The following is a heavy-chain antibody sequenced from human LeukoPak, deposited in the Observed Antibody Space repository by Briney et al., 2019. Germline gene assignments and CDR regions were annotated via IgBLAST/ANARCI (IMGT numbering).Heavy chain of an antibody. CDR3: AREFKSGYGMWA. CDR2: ITSSSDYI. D-gene: IGHD5-18*01. Sequence: KPGRSLRLSCTASGFTFSSYSMNWVRQEPGRGLEWLSSITSSSDYIYYADSVKRRFTTSRDKAENSLNLQMNSLRADDTAVYYCAREFKSGYGMWAWGQGTLVTVSS. V-gene: IGHV3-21*01. J-gene: IGHJ5*02. CDR1: GFTFSSYS.